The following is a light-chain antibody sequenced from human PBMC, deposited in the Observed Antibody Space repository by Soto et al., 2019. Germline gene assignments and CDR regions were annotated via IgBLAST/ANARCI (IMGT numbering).Light chain of an antibody. CDR3: SSYTSSSTQV. V-gene: IGLV2-14*03. J-gene: IGLJ2*01. CDR2: DVS. CDR1: SSDVGGYNY. Sequence: QSALTQPASVSGSPGQSITIFCTGTSSDVGGYNYVSWYQHHPGKTPKLMIYDVSNRPSGVSNRFSGSKSGNTASLTISGLQAEDAADYYCSSYTSSSTQVFGGGTKLTVL.